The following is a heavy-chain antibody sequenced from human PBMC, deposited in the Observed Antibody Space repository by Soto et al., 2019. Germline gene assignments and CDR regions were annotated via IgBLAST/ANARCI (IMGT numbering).Heavy chain of an antibody. D-gene: IGHD3-16*02. Sequence: GGSLRLSCAASGFTFSSYGMHLVRQAPGKGLEWVAVIWYDGSNKYYADSVKGRFTISRDNSKNTLYLQMNSLKTEDTAVYYCTSGGRVITFGGVIAPFDYWGQGTLVTVSS. J-gene: IGHJ4*02. V-gene: IGHV3-33*01. CDR2: IWYDGSNK. CDR3: TSGGRVITFGGVIAPFDY. CDR1: GFTFSSYG.